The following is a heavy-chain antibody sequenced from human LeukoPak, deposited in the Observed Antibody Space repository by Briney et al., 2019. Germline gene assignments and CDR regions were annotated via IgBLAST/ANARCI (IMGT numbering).Heavy chain of an antibody. CDR3: AKALTVTTEY. J-gene: IGHJ4*02. CDR2: IYYSGST. CDR1: GASISSSSYY. V-gene: IGHV4-39*01. D-gene: IGHD4-17*01. Sequence: SETLSLTCTVSGASISSSSYYWGWIRQPPGKGLEWIGSIYYSGSTYYNPSLKSRVTISVDTSKNQFSLKLSSVTAADTAVYYCAKALTVTTEYWGQGTLVTVSS.